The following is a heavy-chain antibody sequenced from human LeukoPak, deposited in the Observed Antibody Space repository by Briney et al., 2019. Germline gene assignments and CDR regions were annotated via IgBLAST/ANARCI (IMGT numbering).Heavy chain of an antibody. Sequence: SVEVSCKASGGTISSYAISWVRQAPGQGLEWMGGIIPIFGTANYAQKFQGRVTITTDESTSTAYMGLSSLRSEDTAVYYCAREGNNWNYVGPSWFDPWGQGTLVTVSS. CDR2: IIPIFGTA. CDR3: AREGNNWNYVGPSWFDP. J-gene: IGHJ5*02. D-gene: IGHD1-7*01. CDR1: GGTISSYA. V-gene: IGHV1-69*05.